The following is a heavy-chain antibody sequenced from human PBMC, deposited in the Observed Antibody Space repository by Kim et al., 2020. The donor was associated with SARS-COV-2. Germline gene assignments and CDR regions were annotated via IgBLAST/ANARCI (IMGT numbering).Heavy chain of an antibody. CDR3: ARSGRGYSGYEHFDY. D-gene: IGHD5-12*01. J-gene: IGHJ4*02. Sequence: QKFQGRVTMTRDTSTSTVYMELSSLRSEDTAVYYCARSGRGYSGYEHFDYWGQGTLVTVSS. V-gene: IGHV1-46*01.